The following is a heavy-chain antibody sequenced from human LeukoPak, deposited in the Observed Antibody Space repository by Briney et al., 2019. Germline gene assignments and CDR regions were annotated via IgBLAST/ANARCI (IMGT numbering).Heavy chain of an antibody. Sequence: GGSLKISCKGSGYSFTSYWIGWVRQMPGKGLEWMGIIYPGDSDTRYSPSFQGQVTISSDKSISTAYLQWSSLKASGPAMYHCARGGVAALPFDYWGQGTLVTVSS. J-gene: IGHJ4*02. D-gene: IGHD6-6*01. CDR3: ARGGVAALPFDY. CDR2: IYPGDSDT. CDR1: GYSFTSYW. V-gene: IGHV5-51*01.